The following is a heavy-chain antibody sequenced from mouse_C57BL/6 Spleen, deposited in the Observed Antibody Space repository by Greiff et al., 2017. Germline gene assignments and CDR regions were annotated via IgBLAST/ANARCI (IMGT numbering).Heavy chain of an antibody. D-gene: IGHD1-1*01. Sequence: VQLQQSGPGLVKPSQTVFLTCTVTGISITTGNYRWSWIRQFPGNKLEWIGYIYYSGTITYNPSLTSRTTITRDTPKNQFFLEMNSLTAEDTATYYCAREDPYYGSFMDYWGQGTSVTVSS. CDR1: GISITTGNYR. CDR2: IYYSGTI. CDR3: AREDPYYGSFMDY. J-gene: IGHJ4*01. V-gene: IGHV3-5*01.